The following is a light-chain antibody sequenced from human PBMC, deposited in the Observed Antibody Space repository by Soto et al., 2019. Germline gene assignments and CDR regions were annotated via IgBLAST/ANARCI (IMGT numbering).Light chain of an antibody. CDR2: EGG. CDR3: CSYAGSITYV. CDR1: SSDIGNYNL. Sequence: QSALTQPASVSGSPGQSITISCTGTSSDIGNYNLVSWYQQHPGKAPKLMIYEGGKRPSGVSNRFSGSQSGNTASLTISGLQAEDEADYYCCSYAGSITYVFGTGTKLTVL. J-gene: IGLJ1*01. V-gene: IGLV2-23*01.